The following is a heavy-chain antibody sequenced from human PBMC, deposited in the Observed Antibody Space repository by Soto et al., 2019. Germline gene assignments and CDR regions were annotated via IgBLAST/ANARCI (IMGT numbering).Heavy chain of an antibody. V-gene: IGHV1-18*01. CDR2: ISGYNGET. CDR1: SYTFDRYG. Sequence: ASVKVSCKAFSYTFDRYGISWVRQAPGQGLEWMGWISGYNGETAYVQKFQGRVTITRDTSASTAYMELSSLRSEDTAVYYCARGPNYYDSSGYYQYNWFDPWGQGTLVTVSS. J-gene: IGHJ5*02. CDR3: ARGPNYYDSSGYYQYNWFDP. D-gene: IGHD3-22*01.